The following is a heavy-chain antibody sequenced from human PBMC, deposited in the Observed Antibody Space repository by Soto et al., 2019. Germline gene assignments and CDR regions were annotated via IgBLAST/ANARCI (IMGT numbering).Heavy chain of an antibody. D-gene: IGHD3-22*01. J-gene: IGHJ3*02. CDR1: GYMFTAFY. Sequence: AAVKVSCKASGYMFTAFYIHWVRQAPGQGLEWVAWIDPNTGGTSSAQRFQGRVAVTRDTSIRTAYIELTTLRFDDTAVYYCASEYGRPDSSGYAFDTWGQGTLVTVSS. CDR2: IDPNTGGT. CDR3: ASEYGRPDSSGYAFDT. V-gene: IGHV1-2*02.